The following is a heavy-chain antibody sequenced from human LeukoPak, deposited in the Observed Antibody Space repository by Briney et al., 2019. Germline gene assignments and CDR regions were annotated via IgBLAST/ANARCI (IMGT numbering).Heavy chain of an antibody. V-gene: IGHV3-21*01. Sequence: GGSLRLSCAASGFTLSSYSMNWVRQAPGKGLEWVSSISSSSSYIYYADSVKGRFTISRDNAKNSLYLQMNSLGAEDTAVYYCARVATGVTTTVWGQGTLVTVSS. CDR3: ARVATGVTTTV. J-gene: IGHJ4*02. D-gene: IGHD4-17*01. CDR1: GFTLSSYS. CDR2: ISSSSSYI.